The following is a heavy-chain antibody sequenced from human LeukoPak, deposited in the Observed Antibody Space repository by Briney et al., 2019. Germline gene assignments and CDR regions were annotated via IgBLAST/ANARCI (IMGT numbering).Heavy chain of an antibody. D-gene: IGHD1-26*01. J-gene: IGHJ4*02. CDR3: VKDFGRIRGTPDS. Sequence: GGSLRLSCAASGFIVSGDFMSWVRQAPGKGPEYVSTISGSGNGFSIYYADSVKGRFTISRDDSKSILYLQMNGLRSEDTAVYYCVKDFGRIRGTPDSWGQGTLVTVSS. CDR1: GFIVSGDF. V-gene: IGHV3-64D*06. CDR2: ISGSGNGFSI.